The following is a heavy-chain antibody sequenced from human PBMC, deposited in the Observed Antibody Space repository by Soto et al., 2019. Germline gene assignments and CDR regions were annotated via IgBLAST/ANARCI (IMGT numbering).Heavy chain of an antibody. CDR1: GGSISSGVYY. CDR3: AREEVAYYDSGSYNWFDP. V-gene: IGHV4-31*03. CDR2: IYYSGST. D-gene: IGHD3-10*01. Sequence: SETLSLTCTVSGGSISSGVYYWSWIRQYPGKGLEWIGYIYYSGSTYYNPSLKSRVTISVDTSNNQFSLKLSFVTAADTAVYYCAREEVAYYDSGSYNWFDPWGQG. J-gene: IGHJ5*02.